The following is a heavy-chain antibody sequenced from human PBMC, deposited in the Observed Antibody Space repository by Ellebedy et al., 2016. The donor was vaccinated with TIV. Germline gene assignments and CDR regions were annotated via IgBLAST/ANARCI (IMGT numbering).Heavy chain of an antibody. CDR2: ISSTGSRT. Sequence: GESLKISCAASGFTFSSYAMSWVRQAPGKGLEWVSTISSTGSRTYYADSVRGRFTISRDSSESTLYLQMDNLRPDDTAVYYCAPGGTNKVKKGFAYWGQGTLVTVSS. D-gene: IGHD3-10*01. CDR3: APGGTNKVKKGFAY. V-gene: IGHV3-23*01. CDR1: GFTFSSYA. J-gene: IGHJ4*02.